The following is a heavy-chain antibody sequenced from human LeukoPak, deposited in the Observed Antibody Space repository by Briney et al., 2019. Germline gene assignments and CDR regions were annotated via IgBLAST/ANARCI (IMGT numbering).Heavy chain of an antibody. V-gene: IGHV1-69*04. D-gene: IGHD3-22*01. CDR2: IIPILGIA. Sequence: SVKVSCKASGGTFSSYAISWVRQAPGQGLAWMGRIIPILGIANYAQKFQGRVTITADKSTSTAYMELSSLRSEDTAVYYCARDKRYDSSGQLPDYWGQGTLVTVSS. CDR1: GGTFSSYA. J-gene: IGHJ4*02. CDR3: ARDKRYDSSGQLPDY.